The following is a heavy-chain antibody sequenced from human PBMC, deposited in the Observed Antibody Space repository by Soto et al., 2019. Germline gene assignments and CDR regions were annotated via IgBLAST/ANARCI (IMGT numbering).Heavy chain of an antibody. CDR1: GYTFTGYY. Sequence: QVQLVQSGAEVKKPGASVKVSCKASGYTFTGYYMHWVRQAPGQGLEWMGWINPNSGGTNYAQKFQGWVTMTRDTSISTAYMELSRLRSDDTAVYYCARGVLRHFDWLSHPYYFDYWGQGTLVTVSS. CDR3: ARGVLRHFDWLSHPYYFDY. V-gene: IGHV1-2*04. CDR2: INPNSGGT. J-gene: IGHJ4*02. D-gene: IGHD3-9*01.